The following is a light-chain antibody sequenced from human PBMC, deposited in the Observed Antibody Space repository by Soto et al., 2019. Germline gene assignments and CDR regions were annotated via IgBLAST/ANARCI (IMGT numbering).Light chain of an antibody. J-gene: IGKJ1*01. CDR1: QSVSNY. CDR2: DAS. V-gene: IGKV3-11*01. CDR3: QPHRNGPLT. Sequence: EMVLTQSPATLSSSPGERATLSCRSSQSVSNYLAWFQQKPGQSPRLLIYDASKRATGVPARFSASGSGPDFTLNISSLEPEDFAVYYCQPHRNGPLTFGQGTKVEIK.